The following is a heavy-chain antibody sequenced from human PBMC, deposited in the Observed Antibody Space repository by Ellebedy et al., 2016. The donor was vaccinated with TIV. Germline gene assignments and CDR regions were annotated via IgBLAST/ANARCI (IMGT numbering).Heavy chain of an antibody. Sequence: SETLSLTCTVSGGSISSSSYYWGWIRQPPGNGLEWIGSIYYILSTYYNTSLKSRVTISVDTSKNEFSLKLSSVTAADKAVYYCARVRSGTVVKRRVYYFDYWGQGTLVTVSS. CDR3: ARVRSGTVVKRRVYYFDY. J-gene: IGHJ4*02. V-gene: IGHV4-39*07. CDR2: IYYILST. CDR1: GGSISSSSYY. D-gene: IGHD4-23*01.